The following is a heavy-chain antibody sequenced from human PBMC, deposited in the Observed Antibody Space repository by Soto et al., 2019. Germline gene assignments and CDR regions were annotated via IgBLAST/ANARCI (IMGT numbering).Heavy chain of an antibody. V-gene: IGHV3-30*18. CDR1: GFTFRSYG. CDR2: ISYDGSNK. Sequence: GRSMRLSCAVSGFTFRSYGMHCVRQAPGKGLEWVAVISYDGSNKYYADSVKGRFTISRDNSKNTLYLQMNSLRAEDTAVYYCAKDRVDTAMETDYWGQGTLVIVS. CDR3: AKDRVDTAMETDY. D-gene: IGHD5-18*01. J-gene: IGHJ4*02.